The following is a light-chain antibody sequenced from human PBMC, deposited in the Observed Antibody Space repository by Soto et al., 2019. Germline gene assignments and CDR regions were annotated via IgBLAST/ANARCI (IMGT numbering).Light chain of an antibody. CDR1: SSDVGGYNY. CDR3: SSYTSRITYV. J-gene: IGLJ1*01. V-gene: IGLV2-14*01. CDR2: EVT. Sequence: QSALTQPASVSGSPGQSITISCTGTSSDVGGYNYVSWYQQHPGKAPKLMIYEVTNRPSGVSNRFSGSKSGNTASLTISGLQADDEADYYCSSYTSRITYVFGTGTKVTVL.